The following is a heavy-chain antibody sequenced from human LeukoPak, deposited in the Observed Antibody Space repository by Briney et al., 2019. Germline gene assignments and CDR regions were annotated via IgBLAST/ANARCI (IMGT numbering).Heavy chain of an antibody. J-gene: IGHJ6*02. V-gene: IGHV4-39*01. D-gene: IGHD3-10*01. CDR3: ANQGGSGSYLYYYYGTDV. CDR1: GGSISSSSYY. Sequence: SETLSLTRTVSGGSISSSSYYWGWIRQPPGKGLEWIGSIYYSGSTYYNPSLKSRVTISVDTSKNQFSLKLSSVTAADTAVYYCANQGGSGSYLYYYYGTDVWGQGTTVTVSS. CDR2: IYYSGST.